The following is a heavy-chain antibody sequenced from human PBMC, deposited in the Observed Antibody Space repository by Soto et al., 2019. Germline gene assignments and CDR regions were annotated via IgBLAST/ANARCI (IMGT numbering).Heavy chain of an antibody. CDR3: ATPEVDY. CDR2: RGSDGSTT. CDR1: GFTVSNYW. V-gene: IGHV3-74*01. J-gene: IGHJ4*02. Sequence: VGSLSLSCAASGFTVSNYWMHWVRQVPGEGQGLRRGSDGSTTDSADSVKGRFTVSRDNAKNTLYLQMNSLRAEDTAVYYCATPEVDYWGPGTLVTV.